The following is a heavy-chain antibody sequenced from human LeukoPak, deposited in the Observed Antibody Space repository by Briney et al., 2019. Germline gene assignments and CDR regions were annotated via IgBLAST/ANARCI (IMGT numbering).Heavy chain of an antibody. CDR1: GGSISSGGFS. V-gene: IGHV4-30-4*07. J-gene: IGHJ3*02. D-gene: IGHD2-8*02. CDR2: FFFTGST. CDR3: ARGKFTPTGDAFDI. Sequence: SETLSLTCAVSGGSISSGGFSWSWIRQPPGKGLEWIGYFFFTGSTYYNPSLKSRVIISLDTSKNQFSLNLRSVTAADTAVYHCARGKFTPTGDAFDIWGQGTMVTVSS.